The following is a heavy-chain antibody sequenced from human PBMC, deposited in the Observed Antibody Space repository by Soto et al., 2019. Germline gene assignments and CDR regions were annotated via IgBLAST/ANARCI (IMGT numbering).Heavy chain of an antibody. Sequence: GVSVKVSCKASGYTXTGYYMHWVRQAPGQGLEWMGWINPNSGGTNYAQKFQGWVTMTRDTSISTAYMELSRLRSDDTAVYYCARDARGDEAPMDYWGQGTLVTVSS. D-gene: IGHD3-10*01. CDR3: ARDARGDEAPMDY. V-gene: IGHV1-2*04. CDR1: GYTXTGYY. CDR2: INPNSGGT. J-gene: IGHJ4*02.